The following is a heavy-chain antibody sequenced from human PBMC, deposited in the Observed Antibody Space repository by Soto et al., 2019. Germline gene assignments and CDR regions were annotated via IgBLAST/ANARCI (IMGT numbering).Heavy chain of an antibody. CDR3: ASSDRSGFGFDY. V-gene: IGHV4-34*01. Sequence: SETLSLTCTVSGGSFSGYYWTWIRQPPGTGLEWIGETNHSGSTNYNPSLKSRVTISVDTSKNPFSLQLNSVTPEDTALYYCASSDRSGFGFDYWGQGSLVTVAS. J-gene: IGHJ4*02. D-gene: IGHD3-22*01. CDR2: TNHSGST. CDR1: GGSFSGYY.